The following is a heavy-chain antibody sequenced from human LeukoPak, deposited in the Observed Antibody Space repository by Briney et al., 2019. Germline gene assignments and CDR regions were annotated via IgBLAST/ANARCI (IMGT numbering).Heavy chain of an antibody. CDR1: GFTFSSYE. Sequence: GGSLRLFCAASGFTFSSYEMNWVRQAPGKGLEWVSYISSGGSIIFYADSVKGRFTISRDNAKNSLSLQMNSLRAEDTAVYYCARPYCSSTSCYTGWFDPWGQGTLVTVSS. J-gene: IGHJ5*02. CDR3: ARPYCSSTSCYTGWFDP. D-gene: IGHD2-2*02. CDR2: ISSGGSII. V-gene: IGHV3-48*03.